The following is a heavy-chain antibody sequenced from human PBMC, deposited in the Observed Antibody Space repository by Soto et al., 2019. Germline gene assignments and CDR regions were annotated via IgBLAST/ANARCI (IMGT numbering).Heavy chain of an antibody. D-gene: IGHD3-10*01. CDR1: GFTFRVYW. CDR2: INSDGSST. V-gene: IGHV3-74*01. J-gene: IGHJ4*02. Sequence: GGSLRLSCTASGFTFRVYWMHWVRQVPGKGLVWVSRINSDGSSTTYADSVKGRFTISRDNAKNTLYLQMNSLRAEDTAVYYCARGRVYFDYWGQGALVTVSS. CDR3: ARGRVYFDY.